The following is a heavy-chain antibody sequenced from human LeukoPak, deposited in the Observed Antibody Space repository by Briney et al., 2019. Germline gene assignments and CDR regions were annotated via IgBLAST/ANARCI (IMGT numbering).Heavy chain of an antibody. V-gene: IGHV3-30-3*01. D-gene: IGHD3-9*01. J-gene: IGHJ3*02. CDR2: ISYEGSNK. Sequence: GGSLRLSCAASGFTFSSYAMHWVRQAPGKGLEWVAVISYEGSNKYYADSVKGRLTISRDNSKNTLYLQMNSLRAEDTAVYYCARSIGLVTPRDAFDIWGQGTMVTVSS. CDR3: ARSIGLVTPRDAFDI. CDR1: GFTFSSYA.